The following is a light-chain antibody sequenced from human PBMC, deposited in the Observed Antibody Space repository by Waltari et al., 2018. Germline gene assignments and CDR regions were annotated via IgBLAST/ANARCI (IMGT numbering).Light chain of an antibody. V-gene: IGKV1-9*01. CDR3: QQLHSYPRT. Sequence: DIQLTQSPSFLSASVGDRVTITCRASQGIGSYLAWYQQKPGKAPTFLIYAASTLQSGVPSRFSGSYSGTEFTLTISSLQPEDFASYFCQQLHSYPRTFGGGTKMEI. CDR2: AAS. J-gene: IGKJ4*01. CDR1: QGIGSY.